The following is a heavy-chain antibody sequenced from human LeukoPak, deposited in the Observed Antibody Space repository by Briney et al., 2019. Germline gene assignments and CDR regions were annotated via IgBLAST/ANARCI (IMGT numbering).Heavy chain of an antibody. CDR3: AKGPLLERPLRFDP. J-gene: IGHJ5*02. CDR2: ISGSGGST. D-gene: IGHD1-1*01. V-gene: IGHV3-23*01. Sequence: GGSLRLSCAASGFTFSSYAMSWVRQAPGKGLEWVSAISGSGGSTYYANSVKGRFTISRDNSKNTLYLQVNSLRAEDTAVYYCAKGPLLERPLRFDPWGQGTLVTVSS. CDR1: GFTFSSYA.